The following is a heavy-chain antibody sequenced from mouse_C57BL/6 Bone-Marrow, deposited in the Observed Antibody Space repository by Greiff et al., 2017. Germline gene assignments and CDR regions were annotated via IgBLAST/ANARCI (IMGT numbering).Heavy chain of an antibody. Sequence: QVQLQQSGAELVKPGASVKISCKASGYAFSSYWMNWVKQRPGKGLEWIGQIYPGDGDTNYNGKFKGKATLTADKSSSTAYMQLSSLTSEDSAVYFCARVGFITTVGDYWGQGTTLTVSS. CDR1: GYAFSSYW. D-gene: IGHD1-1*01. CDR3: ARVGFITTVGDY. V-gene: IGHV1-80*01. J-gene: IGHJ2*01. CDR2: IYPGDGDT.